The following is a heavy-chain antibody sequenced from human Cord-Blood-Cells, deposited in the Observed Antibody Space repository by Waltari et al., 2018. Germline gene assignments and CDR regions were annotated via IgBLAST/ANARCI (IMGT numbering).Heavy chain of an antibody. CDR1: GFTFSSYG. CDR3: AKDSGWGFDY. Sequence: QVQLVESGGGVVQPGRSLRLSCAASGFTFSSYGMHWVRQAPGKWLEWVAVIAYDGSNKYYADSVKGRFTISRDNSKNTLYLQMNSLRAEDTAVYYCAKDSGWGFDYWGQGTLVTVSS. CDR2: IAYDGSNK. J-gene: IGHJ4*02. D-gene: IGHD7-27*01. V-gene: IGHV3-30*18.